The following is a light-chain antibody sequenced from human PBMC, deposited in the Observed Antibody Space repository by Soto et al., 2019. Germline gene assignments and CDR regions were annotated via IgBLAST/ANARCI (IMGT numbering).Light chain of an antibody. CDR1: NSDVGGYNY. Sequence: QAVVTQPASVSGSPGQSITISCTGTNSDVGGYNYVSWYQQHPGKAPKLMIYEVSDRPSGVSNRFSGSKSGNTASLTISGLQAEDEADYYCSSYTSSSTLVFGGGTKLTVL. CDR3: SSYTSSSTLV. V-gene: IGLV2-14*01. J-gene: IGLJ2*01. CDR2: EVS.